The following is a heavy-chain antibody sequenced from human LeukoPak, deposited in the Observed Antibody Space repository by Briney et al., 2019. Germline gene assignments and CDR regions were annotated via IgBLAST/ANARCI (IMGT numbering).Heavy chain of an antibody. Sequence: GRSLRLSCAASGFTFDDYAMHWVRQAPGKGLEWVSGISWNSGSIGYADSVKGRFTISRDNAKNSLYLQMNSLRAEDTALYYCARDSKYYYDSSGPFDYWGQGTLVTVSS. CDR2: ISWNSGSI. CDR1: GFTFDDYA. V-gene: IGHV3-9*01. CDR3: ARDSKYYYDSSGPFDY. J-gene: IGHJ4*02. D-gene: IGHD3-22*01.